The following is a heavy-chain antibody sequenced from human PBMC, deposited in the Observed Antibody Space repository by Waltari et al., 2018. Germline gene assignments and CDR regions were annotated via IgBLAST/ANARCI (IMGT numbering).Heavy chain of an antibody. Sequence: QVQLQESGPGLVKPSETLSLTCAVSGYSISSGYYWGWIRQPPGKGLEWIGSIYHSGSTYYNPSLKSRVTISVDTSKNQFSRKLSSVTAADTAVYYCARYRQVAATFAYAFDIWGQGTMVTVSS. V-gene: IGHV4-38-2*01. J-gene: IGHJ3*02. CDR3: ARYRQVAATFAYAFDI. CDR2: IYHSGST. D-gene: IGHD2-15*01. CDR1: GYSISSGYY.